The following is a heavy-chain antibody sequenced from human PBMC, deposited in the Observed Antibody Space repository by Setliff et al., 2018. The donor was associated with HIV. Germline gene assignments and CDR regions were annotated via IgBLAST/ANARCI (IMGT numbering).Heavy chain of an antibody. CDR3: ATGTAATGTGVGY. J-gene: IGHJ4*02. Sequence: LSLTCTASGGSISPYYGSWIRQPPGKGLEWIGFVYNTGTTSSNPSLKSRVTTSVDTSKNQFSLKLSSVTAADTAIYYCATGTAATGTGVGYWGQGTLVTVSS. D-gene: IGHD6-13*01. V-gene: IGHV4-4*08. CDR1: GGSISPYY. CDR2: VYNTGTT.